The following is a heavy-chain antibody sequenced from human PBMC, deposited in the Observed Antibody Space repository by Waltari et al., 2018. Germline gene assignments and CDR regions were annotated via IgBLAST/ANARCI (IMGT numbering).Heavy chain of an antibody. CDR2: IYWNDDK. CDR1: GFSLSTSGVG. J-gene: IGHJ6*03. D-gene: IGHD4-17*01. CDR3: ATYGGNSDYYYHYMDV. V-gene: IGHV2-5*01. Sequence: QITLKESGPTLVKPTQTLTLTCTFSGFSLSTSGVGVGWIRQPPGKALEWLALIYWNDDKRYSPSLKSRLTITQDTSKNPVVPNKTNMDPLDTATYYRATYGGNSDYYYHYMDVWGQGTTVTVSS.